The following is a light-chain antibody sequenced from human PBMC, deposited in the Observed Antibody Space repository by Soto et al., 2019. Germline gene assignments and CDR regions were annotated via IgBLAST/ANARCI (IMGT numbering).Light chain of an antibody. CDR3: QQSYSTPWT. Sequence: DIQMTQSPSSLSASVGDRVIITCRASQSISSYLNWYQQKPGKAPKLLIYAASSLQSGVPSRFSGSGSGTDFTLTISSLQPEDFATYYCQQSYSTPWTFGQGTKVDI. V-gene: IGKV1-39*01. J-gene: IGKJ1*01. CDR2: AAS. CDR1: QSISSY.